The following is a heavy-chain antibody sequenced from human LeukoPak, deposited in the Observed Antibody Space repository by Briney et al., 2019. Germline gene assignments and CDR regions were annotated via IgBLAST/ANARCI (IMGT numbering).Heavy chain of an antibody. V-gene: IGHV4-38-2*02. CDR1: GYSISSGYY. J-gene: IGHJ4*02. D-gene: IGHD6-6*01. CDR2: IYHSGSS. CDR3: ARDVGARLPGY. Sequence: NSSETLSLTCTVSGYSISSGYYWGWIRQPPGKGLEWIGSIYHSGSSYYNPSLKSRVTISVDTSKNQFSLKLISVTAADTAVYYCARDVGARLPGYWGQGTLVSVSS.